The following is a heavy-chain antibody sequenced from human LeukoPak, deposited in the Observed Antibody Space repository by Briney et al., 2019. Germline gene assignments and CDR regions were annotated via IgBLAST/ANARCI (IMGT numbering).Heavy chain of an antibody. Sequence: ASVKVSCKSSGYTFTNYYMNWVRQAPGQGLEWMGIINPSGGSTSYAQKFQGRVTVTRDTSTSTVYMELSSLRSEDTAMYYCAREGEIGYDLSDYWGQGTLVTVSS. CDR3: AREGEIGYDLSDY. CDR2: INPSGGST. D-gene: IGHD5-12*01. V-gene: IGHV1-46*01. CDR1: GYTFTNYY. J-gene: IGHJ4*02.